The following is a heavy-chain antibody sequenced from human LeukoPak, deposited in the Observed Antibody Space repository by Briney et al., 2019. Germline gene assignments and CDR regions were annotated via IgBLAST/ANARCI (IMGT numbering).Heavy chain of an antibody. CDR2: ISSSGSGGNT. D-gene: IGHD5-24*01. CDR1: GVTLSSYA. V-gene: IGHV3-23*01. J-gene: IGHJ4*02. Sequence: GGSLRLSCAASGVTLSSYAMSWARQAPGKGLEWVSGISSSGSGGNTYYADSVKGRFSISRDNSRNTLYLQMNSLRAEDTATYSCTKDRQPDGLYNFAYWGQGTKVSVSS. CDR3: TKDRQPDGLYNFAY.